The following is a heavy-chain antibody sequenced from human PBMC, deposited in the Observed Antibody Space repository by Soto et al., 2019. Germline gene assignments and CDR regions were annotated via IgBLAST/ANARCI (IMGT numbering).Heavy chain of an antibody. CDR3: ARDESSSMYYFAY. Sequence: EVQLLESGGGLVQPGGFLRLSCAASGFTFSSKSMSWVRQPPGKGLEWVSGISGSGGSTYYADSVKGRFTISRDNSKNTLVLQMNSLRVEDTAVYYCARDESSSMYYFAYWGQGTVVTVSS. CDR1: GFTFSSKS. V-gene: IGHV3-23*01. D-gene: IGHD6-13*01. CDR2: ISGSGGST. J-gene: IGHJ4*02.